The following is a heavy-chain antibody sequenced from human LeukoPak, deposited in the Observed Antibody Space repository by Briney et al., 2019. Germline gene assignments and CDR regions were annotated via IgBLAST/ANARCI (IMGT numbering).Heavy chain of an antibody. CDR3: ARMRGYSYGFDY. V-gene: IGHV2-70*04. Sequence: SGPTLVNPTQTLTLTCTFSVFSLSTSGMRVSWIRQPPGKALEWLARIDWDDDKFYSTSLKTRLTISKDTSKNQVVLTMTNMDPVDTATYYCARMRGYSYGFDYWGQGTLATVSS. CDR1: VFSLSTSGMR. CDR2: IDWDDDK. D-gene: IGHD5-18*01. J-gene: IGHJ4*02.